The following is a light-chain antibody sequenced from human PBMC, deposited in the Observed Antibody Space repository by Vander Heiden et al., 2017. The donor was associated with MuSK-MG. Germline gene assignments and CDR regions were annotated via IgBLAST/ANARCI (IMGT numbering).Light chain of an antibody. V-gene: IGKV1-33*01. J-gene: IGKJ4*01. CDR1: QDISHY. Sequence: DIQLTQSPSSLSASVGDRVTITCQASQDISHYLNWYQQKPGKAPKLLIYDASNLETGVPSRFSGSGSATDFTFTISSLQPEDIATYYCQQYDTLPRFFGGGTKVEIK. CDR3: QQYDTLPRF. CDR2: DAS.